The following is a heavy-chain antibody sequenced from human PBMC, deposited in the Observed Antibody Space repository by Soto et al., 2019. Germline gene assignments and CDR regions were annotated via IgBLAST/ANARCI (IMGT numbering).Heavy chain of an antibody. CDR2: IIPVSGPA. CDR3: SAMVRGVP. Sequence: ASVKVSCKASGGTLNNYVLNWVRQAPGQGLEWMGAIIPVSGPADYAQRFQGRVTITADLSTATVYTELSSLTSDDTAVYYCSAMVRGVPWGQGTLVTVSS. CDR1: GGTLNNYV. V-gene: IGHV1-69*13. D-gene: IGHD3-10*01. J-gene: IGHJ5*02.